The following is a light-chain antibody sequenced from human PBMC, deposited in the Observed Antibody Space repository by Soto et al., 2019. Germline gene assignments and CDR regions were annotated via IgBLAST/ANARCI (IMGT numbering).Light chain of an antibody. CDR3: KQYYSTGT. Sequence: DIVMTQSPDSLAVSLGERATINCKSSQSVLYSSNNKNYLAWYQQKPGQPPKLLIYWASTRESGVPDRFSGSGSGIDFTLTISSLQAEDVAVYYCKQYYSTGTFGQGTKVEIK. CDR2: WAS. CDR1: QSVLYSSNNKNY. J-gene: IGKJ1*01. V-gene: IGKV4-1*01.